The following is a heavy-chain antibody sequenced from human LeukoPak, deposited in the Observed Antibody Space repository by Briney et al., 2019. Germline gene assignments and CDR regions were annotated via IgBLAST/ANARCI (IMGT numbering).Heavy chain of an antibody. CDR1: GFTFSDNY. V-gene: IGHV3-11*04. Sequence: PGGSLRLSCAASGFTFSDNYMTWVRQAPGKGLEWLSYISGNGGVIQYADSVKGRFTISRDNAKNLLYLQMDRLRVEDTAVYYCARDQGGDYLRAGIVLYYYYYYMDVWGKGTTVTVSS. D-gene: IGHD4-17*01. CDR3: ARDQGGDYLRAGIVLYYYYYYMDV. J-gene: IGHJ6*03. CDR2: ISGNGGVI.